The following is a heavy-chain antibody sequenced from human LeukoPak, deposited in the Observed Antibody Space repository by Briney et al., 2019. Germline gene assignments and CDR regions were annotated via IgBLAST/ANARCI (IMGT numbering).Heavy chain of an antibody. V-gene: IGHV1-69*04. CDR1: GGTFSSYT. D-gene: IGHD3-22*01. J-gene: IGHJ4*02. CDR3: AREREDSSDY. CDR2: IIPILGIA. Sequence: GASVTVSCKASGGTFSSYTISWVRQAPGQGLGWMGRIIPILGIANYAQKFQGRVTITADKSTSTAYMELSSLRSEDTAVYYCAREREDSSDYWGQGTLVTVSS.